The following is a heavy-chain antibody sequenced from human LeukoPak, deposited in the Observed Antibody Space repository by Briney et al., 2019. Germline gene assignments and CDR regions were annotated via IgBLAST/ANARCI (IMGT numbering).Heavy chain of an antibody. J-gene: IGHJ4*02. CDR3: TRETSSRYFDY. V-gene: IGHV1-8*01. Sequence: ASVKVSCKASGYTLTSYDINWVRQATGQGLEWMGWMSPNSGRTGYAQNFQGRITITRNTSISTAYMELSSLRSEDTAVYYCTRETSSRYFDYWGQGTLVTVSS. CDR2: MSPNSGRT. CDR1: GYTLTSYD.